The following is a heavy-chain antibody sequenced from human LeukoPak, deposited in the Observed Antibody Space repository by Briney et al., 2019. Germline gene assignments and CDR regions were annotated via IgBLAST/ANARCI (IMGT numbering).Heavy chain of an antibody. CDR3: GRDTATALDY. D-gene: IGHD6-13*01. CDR2: IKNKRGSYTA. J-gene: IGHJ4*02. CDR1: GFTFSSYA. V-gene: IGHV3-72*01. Sequence: GGSLRLSCAASGFTFSSYAMSWVRQAPGKGLEWVGRIKNKRGSYTADYAASVKGRFTLSRDDSQNSLYLQMSSLKIEDTAVYYCGRDTATALDYWGQGTLVTVSS.